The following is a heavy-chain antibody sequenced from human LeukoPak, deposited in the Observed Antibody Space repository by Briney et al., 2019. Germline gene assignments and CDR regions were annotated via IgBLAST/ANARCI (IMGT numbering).Heavy chain of an antibody. Sequence: GGSLRLSCRTSGFAFNNYAMNWVRQPPGKGLEWVSGISGFNTYYADSVNGRFTISRDSSKNVLYLQMNRLRVEDTAVYYCVKDVCTSPRCLLYSDSWGQGALVTVSS. CDR2: ISGFNT. V-gene: IGHV3-23*01. J-gene: IGHJ4*02. D-gene: IGHD2-2*01. CDR3: VKDVCTSPRCLLYSDS. CDR1: GFAFNNYA.